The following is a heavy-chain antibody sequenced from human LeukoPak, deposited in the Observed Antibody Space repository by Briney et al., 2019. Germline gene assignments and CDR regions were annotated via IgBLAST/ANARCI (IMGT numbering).Heavy chain of an antibody. Sequence: ASVMVPCKTSGYTFTNFGVSWVRQAPGQGLEWMGWISAYNGDTNYAQKVQGRVTMTTDTSTSTAYMELRRLRSDDTAMYYCARDVPAERYGSSWYVPYYFDYWGQGTLVTVSS. D-gene: IGHD6-13*01. CDR2: ISAYNGDT. J-gene: IGHJ4*02. V-gene: IGHV1-18*01. CDR3: ARDVPAERYGSSWYVPYYFDY. CDR1: GYTFTNFG.